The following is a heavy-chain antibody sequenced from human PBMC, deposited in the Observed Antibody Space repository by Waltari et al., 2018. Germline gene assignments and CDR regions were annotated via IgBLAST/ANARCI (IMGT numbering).Heavy chain of an antibody. CDR1: SGSISSYY. V-gene: IGHV4-59*01. D-gene: IGHD3-22*01. CDR2: IYYSGST. Sequence: QVQLQESGPGLVKPSETLSLTCTVSSGSISSYYWSWIRQPPGKGLEWIGYIYYSGSTNYNPSLKSRVTISVDTSKNQFSLKLSSVTAADTAVYYCARGRGGYYGAFDIWGQGTMVTVSS. CDR3: ARGRGGYYGAFDI. J-gene: IGHJ3*02.